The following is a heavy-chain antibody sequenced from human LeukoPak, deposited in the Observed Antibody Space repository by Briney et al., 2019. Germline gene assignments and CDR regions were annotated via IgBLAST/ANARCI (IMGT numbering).Heavy chain of an antibody. CDR1: GFTFSSYW. D-gene: IGHD3-3*01. J-gene: IGHJ4*02. CDR3: ARDGATIFIKFDY. V-gene: IGHV3-7*05. CDR2: IKQDGSEK. Sequence: PGGSLGLSCAASGFTFSSYWMSWVRQAPGKGLEWVANIKQDGSEKYYVDSVKGRFTISRDNAKNSLYLQMNSLRAEDTAVYYCARDGATIFIKFDYWGQGTLVTVSS.